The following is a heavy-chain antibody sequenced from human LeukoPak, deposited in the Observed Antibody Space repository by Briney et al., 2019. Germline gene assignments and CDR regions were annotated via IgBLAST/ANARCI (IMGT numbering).Heavy chain of an antibody. CDR3: ARVPYYYYYYMDV. CDR1: GGSFSGYY. CDR2: INHSGST. J-gene: IGHJ6*03. V-gene: IGHV4-34*01. Sequence: SETLSLTCAVYGGSFSGYYWSWIRQPPGNGLEWIGEINHSGSTNYNPSLKSRVTISVDTSKNQFSLKLSSVTAADTAVYYCARVPYYYYYYMDVWGKGTTVTVSS.